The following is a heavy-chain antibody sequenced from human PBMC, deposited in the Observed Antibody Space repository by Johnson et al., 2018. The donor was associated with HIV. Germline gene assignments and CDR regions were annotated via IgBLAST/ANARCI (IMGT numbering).Heavy chain of an antibody. CDR2: ISWDGGST. D-gene: IGHD3-22*01. Sequence: VQLVESGGVVVQPGGSLRLSCAASGFTFDDYTMHWVRQAPGKGLEWVSLISWDGGSTYYADSVKGRFTISRDNSKNSLYLQMNSLRTEDTALYYCAKDIQMAYYYDSSGYFDAFDIRGQGTMVTVSS. CDR3: AKDIQMAYYYDSSGYFDAFDI. J-gene: IGHJ3*02. V-gene: IGHV3-43*01. CDR1: GFTFDDYT.